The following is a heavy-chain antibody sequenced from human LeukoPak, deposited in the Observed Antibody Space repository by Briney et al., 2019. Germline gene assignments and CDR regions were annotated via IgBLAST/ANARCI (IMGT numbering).Heavy chain of an antibody. Sequence: GSLRLSCAASGFTFSSYWMSWVRQPPGKGLEWIGEINHSGSTNYNPSLKSRVTISVDTSKNQFSLKLSSVTAADTAVYYCARGKRAAADMLYGYYFDYWGQGTLVTVSS. J-gene: IGHJ4*02. V-gene: IGHV4-34*01. CDR2: INHSGST. CDR3: ARGKRAAADMLYGYYFDY. D-gene: IGHD6-13*01. CDR1: GFTFSSYW.